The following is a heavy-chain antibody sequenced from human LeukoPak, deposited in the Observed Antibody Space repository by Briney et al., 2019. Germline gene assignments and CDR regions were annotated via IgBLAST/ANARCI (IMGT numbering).Heavy chain of an antibody. CDR2: IKPDASEK. J-gene: IGHJ4*02. Sequence: GGSLRLSCAASGFTFSGSWMSWVRQAPGKGLEWVANIKPDASEKYFVDSVKGRFTISRDNAKNSLYLQMNSLRAEDTAVYYCARHGGSGLETLDYWGQGTLVTVSS. V-gene: IGHV3-7*02. CDR3: ARHGGSGLETLDY. CDR1: GFTFSGSW. D-gene: IGHD2-15*01.